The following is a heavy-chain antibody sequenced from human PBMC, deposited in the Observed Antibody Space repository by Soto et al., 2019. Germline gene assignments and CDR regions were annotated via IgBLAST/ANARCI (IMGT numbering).Heavy chain of an antibody. CDR3: ARGVSNSGYNVVVTATSFDY. CDR1: GGSISSGDYY. D-gene: IGHD2-21*02. Sequence: QVQLQESGPGLVKPSQTLSLTCTVSGGSISSGDYYWSWIRQPPGKGLEWIGYIYYSGSTYYNPSLKSRVTITVDTSKNQFSLKLSSVTAADTAVYYCARGVSNSGYNVVVTATSFDYWGQGTLVTVSS. J-gene: IGHJ4*02. V-gene: IGHV4-30-4*01. CDR2: IYYSGST.